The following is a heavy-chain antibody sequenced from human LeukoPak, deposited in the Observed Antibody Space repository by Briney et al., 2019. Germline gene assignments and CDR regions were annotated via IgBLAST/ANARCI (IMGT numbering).Heavy chain of an antibody. CDR3: VKDTVAGTPTYYFDY. D-gene: IGHD6-19*01. Sequence: GGSLRLSCAASGFIFSTYPMSWVRQAPGKGLEYVSAISSNGGSTYYADSVKGRFTISRDNSKNTLFLQMSSLRAEDTAVYYCVKDTVAGTPTYYFDYWGQGTLVTVSS. CDR2: ISSNGGST. CDR1: GFIFSTYP. V-gene: IGHV3-64D*06. J-gene: IGHJ4*02.